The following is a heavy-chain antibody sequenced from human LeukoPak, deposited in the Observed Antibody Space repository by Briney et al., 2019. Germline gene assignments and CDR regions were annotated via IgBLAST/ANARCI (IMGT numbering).Heavy chain of an antibody. CDR1: GFTFSSYE. Sequence: GGSLRLSCAASGFTFSSYEMNWVRQAPGKGLEWVSYISSSGSTIYYADSVKGRFTISRDNAKNSLYLQMNSLRAEDTAVYYCAREGNYYYYYYMDVWGKGTTVTVSS. CDR2: ISSSGSTI. CDR3: AREGNYYYYYYMDV. V-gene: IGHV3-48*03. J-gene: IGHJ6*03.